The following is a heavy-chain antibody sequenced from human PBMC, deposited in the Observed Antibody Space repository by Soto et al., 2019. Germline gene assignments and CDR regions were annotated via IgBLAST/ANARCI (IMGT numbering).Heavy chain of an antibody. CDR2: ISDSGNTM. D-gene: IGHD5-18*01. J-gene: IGHJ4*02. Sequence: PGGSLRLSCAASGFTFSDYYMSWVRQTPGKGLEWVSYISDSGNTMYYADSVKGRFTISRDNAKNSLYLQMNSLRADDMAFYYCARADIHLWGFDFWGRGTQVTVSS. CDR1: GFTFSDYY. V-gene: IGHV3-11*01. CDR3: ARADIHLWGFDF.